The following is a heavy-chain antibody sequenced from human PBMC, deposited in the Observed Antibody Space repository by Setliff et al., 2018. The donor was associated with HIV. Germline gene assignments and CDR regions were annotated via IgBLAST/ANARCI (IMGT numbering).Heavy chain of an antibody. Sequence: GESLKISCEASGYIFTDYWIGWVRQMPGKGLEWMGIIYPGDSDTRYSPSFQGQVTFSADKSISAVYLQWDSLKSSDSAIYYCARAPRSPLRWRDNLLSSSSFFMDVWGKGTTVTVSS. D-gene: IGHD2-21*01. CDR1: GYIFTDYW. CDR3: ARAPRSPLRWRDNLLSSSSFFMDV. CDR2: IYPGDSDT. J-gene: IGHJ6*03. V-gene: IGHV5-51*01.